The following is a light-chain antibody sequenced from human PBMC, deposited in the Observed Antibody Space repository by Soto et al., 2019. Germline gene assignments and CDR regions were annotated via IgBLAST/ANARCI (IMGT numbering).Light chain of an antibody. CDR3: AAWDDSLVVL. J-gene: IGLJ3*02. V-gene: IGLV1-44*01. CDR2: SND. CDR1: NSNIETNI. Sequence: QSVLTQPPSVSGTPGQRVTISCSGSNSNIETNIVHWYQQLPGTAPKVLIYSNDLRPSGVPERFSGSKSGTSASLAISGLQYEDEADYCCAAWDDSLVVLFGGGTKLTVL.